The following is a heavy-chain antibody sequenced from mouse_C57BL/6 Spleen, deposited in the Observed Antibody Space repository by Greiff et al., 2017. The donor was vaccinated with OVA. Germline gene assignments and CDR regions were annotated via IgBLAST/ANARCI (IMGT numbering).Heavy chain of an antibody. CDR2: IWSGGST. CDR1: GFSLTSYG. Sequence: QVQLKESGPGLVQPSQSLSITCTVSGFSLTSYGVHWVRQSPGKGLEWLGVIWSGGSTDYNAAFISRLSSSKDNSKSHVFFKMNSLQADDTAIYYCARNDYDYYAMDYWGQGTSVTVSS. V-gene: IGHV2-2*01. D-gene: IGHD2-4*01. J-gene: IGHJ4*01. CDR3: ARNDYDYYAMDY.